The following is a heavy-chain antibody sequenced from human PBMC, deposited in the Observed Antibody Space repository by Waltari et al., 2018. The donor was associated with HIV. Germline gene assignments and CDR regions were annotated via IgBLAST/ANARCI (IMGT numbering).Heavy chain of an antibody. D-gene: IGHD3-22*01. CDR2: VDPEDGET. J-gene: IGHJ4*02. CDR1: GYTFTDYY. Sequence: EVQLVQSGAEVKKPGATVKISCKVSGYTFTDYYMHWVQQAPGKGLEWMGLVDPEDGETIYAEKFQGRVTITADTSTDTAYMELSSLRSEDTAVYYCATSFPGNYYDSSGYPFDYWGQGTLVTVSS. CDR3: ATSFPGNYYDSSGYPFDY. V-gene: IGHV1-69-2*01.